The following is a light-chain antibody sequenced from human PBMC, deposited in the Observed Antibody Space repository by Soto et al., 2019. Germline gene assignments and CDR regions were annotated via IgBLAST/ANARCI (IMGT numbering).Light chain of an antibody. V-gene: IGKV1-39*01. CDR3: QQSYTSWWT. CDR1: QSISTH. J-gene: IGKJ1*01. Sequence: DIQMTQSPSSLSASGGERVSITCRGSQSISTHLSWYQQKPGKAPKLLIYAASSLQSWVPSRFTGSGSGTDFTLTISSLQPEDFATYYCQQSYTSWWTFGQGTKVDI. CDR2: AAS.